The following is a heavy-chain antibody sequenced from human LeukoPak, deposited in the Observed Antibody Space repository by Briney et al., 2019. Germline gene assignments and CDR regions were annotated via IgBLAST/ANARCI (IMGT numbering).Heavy chain of an antibody. D-gene: IGHD5-18*01. V-gene: IGHV3-7*01. CDR3: ARGGYNYAYSPDDY. CDR1: GFTFSSYW. CDR2: IKQDGSEK. J-gene: IGHJ4*02. Sequence: GGSLRLSCAASGFTFSSYWMNWVRQAPGKGLEWVANIKQDGSEKYYVDSVKGRFTISRDNAKNSLYLQMNSLRAEDTAVYYCARGGYNYAYSPDDYWGQGTLVTVSS.